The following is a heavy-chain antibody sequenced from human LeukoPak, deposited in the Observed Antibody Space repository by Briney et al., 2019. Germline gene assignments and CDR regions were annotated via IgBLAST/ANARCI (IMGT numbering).Heavy chain of an antibody. CDR3: ARDFARGSYYFDY. Sequence: GGSLRLSCAASGFTFSGYGMHWVSQAPAKGLEWVAVIWYDGSNKYYADSVKGRFTISRDNSKNTLYLQMNSLRAKDTAVYYCARDFARGSYYFDYWGQGALVTVSS. J-gene: IGHJ4*02. D-gene: IGHD1-26*01. CDR1: GFTFSGYG. CDR2: IWYDGSNK. V-gene: IGHV3-33*01.